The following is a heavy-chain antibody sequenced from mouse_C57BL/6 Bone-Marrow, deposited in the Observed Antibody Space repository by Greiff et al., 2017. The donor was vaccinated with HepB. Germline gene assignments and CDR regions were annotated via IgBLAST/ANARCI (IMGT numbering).Heavy chain of an antibody. V-gene: IGHV1-76*01. CDR2: IYPGSGNT. J-gene: IGHJ2*01. CDR1: GYTFTDYY. CDR3: ARGTGFDY. D-gene: IGHD3-3*01. Sequence: QVQLQQSGAELVRPGASVKLSCKASGYTFTDYYINWVKQRPGQGLEWIARIYPGSGNTYYNEKFKGKATLTAEKSSSTAYMQLSSLTSVDSAVYFCARGTGFDYWGPGTTLTVSS.